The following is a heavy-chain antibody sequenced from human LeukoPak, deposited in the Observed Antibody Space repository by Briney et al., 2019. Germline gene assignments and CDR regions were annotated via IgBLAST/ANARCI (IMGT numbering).Heavy chain of an antibody. CDR3: AKHGEDDSGYYADFFDH. V-gene: IGHV4-34*12. CDR2: VFYNGNT. D-gene: IGHD3-22*01. Sequence: PSETLSLTCAVYGGSFSGYYWSWIRQTPGKGLEWIGSVFYNGNTYYNPSLKSRVTISVDTSKNQFSLRLTSVTAADTAVYYCAKHGEDDSGYYADFFDHYGQGTLVTVSS. CDR1: GGSFSGYY. J-gene: IGHJ4*02.